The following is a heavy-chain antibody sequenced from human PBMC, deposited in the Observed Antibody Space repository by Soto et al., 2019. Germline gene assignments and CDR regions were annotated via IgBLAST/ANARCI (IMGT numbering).Heavy chain of an antibody. Sequence: HPGASLRLSCAASGFTFSSYAMKWVRQAPGKGLEWVSLIGESGTPTYYADSVKGRFTISRDNSGNTLFLEMYSLRAEETAVYYCARYIPGVRYYGMEVWGQGTTVTVSS. CDR2: IGESGTPT. V-gene: IGHV3-23*01. J-gene: IGHJ6*01. CDR1: GFTFSSYA. D-gene: IGHD2-2*01. CDR3: ARYIPGVRYYGMEV.